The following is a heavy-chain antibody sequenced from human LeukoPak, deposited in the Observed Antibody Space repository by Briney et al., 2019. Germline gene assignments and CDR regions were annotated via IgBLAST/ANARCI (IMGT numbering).Heavy chain of an antibody. CDR3: ARSYGVHFDY. D-gene: IGHD4-17*01. J-gene: IGHJ4*02. Sequence: SSETLFLTCTVSGGSISSYYWSWIRQPPGKGREWIGYIYYSGSTNYNPSLKSRVTISVDTSKNQFSLKLSSVTAADTAVYYCARSYGVHFDYWGQGTLVTVSS. CDR2: IYYSGST. V-gene: IGHV4-59*08. CDR1: GGSISSYY.